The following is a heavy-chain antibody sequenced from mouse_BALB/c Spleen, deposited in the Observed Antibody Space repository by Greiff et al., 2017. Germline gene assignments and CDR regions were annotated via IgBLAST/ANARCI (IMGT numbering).Heavy chain of an antibody. J-gene: IGHJ2*01. CDR2: ISSGSSTI. Sequence: DVKLVESGGGLVQPGGSRKLSCAASGFTFSSFGMHWVRQAPEKGLEWVAYISSGSSTIYYADTVKGRFTISRDNPKNTLFLQMTSLRSEDTAMYYCARSLYGNSDYWGQGTTLAVSS. CDR3: ARSLYGNSDY. CDR1: GFTFSSFG. D-gene: IGHD2-1*01. V-gene: IGHV5-17*02.